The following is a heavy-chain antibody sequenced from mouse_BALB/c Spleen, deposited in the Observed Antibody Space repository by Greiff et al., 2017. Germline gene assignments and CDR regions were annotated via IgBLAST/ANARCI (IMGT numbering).Heavy chain of an antibody. V-gene: IGHV2-9*02. CDR3: ARDRYYAMDY. J-gene: IGHJ4*01. Sequence: VKLQESGPGLVAPSQSLSITCTVSGFSLTSYGVHWVCQPPGKGLEWLGVIWAGGSTNYNSALMSRLSISKDNSKSQVFLKMNSLQTDDTAMYYCARDRYYAMDYWGQGTSVTVSS. CDR1: GFSLTSYG. CDR2: IWAGGST.